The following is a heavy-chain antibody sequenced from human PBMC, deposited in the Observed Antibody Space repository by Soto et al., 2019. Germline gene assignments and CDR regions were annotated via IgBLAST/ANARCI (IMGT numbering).Heavy chain of an antibody. CDR2: MSASGVST. D-gene: IGHD6-19*01. CDR1: GFTFRSCA. V-gene: IGHV3-23*01. J-gene: IGHJ4*02. Sequence: LRRSCAASGFTFRSCAMSWVRKAPGKGLEWVSGMSASGVSTHYADSVKGRFTISRDNSKNTLYLQMNSLRAEDTALYYCAKDLNSGWYRFDYWGQGTLVTVSS. CDR3: AKDLNSGWYRFDY.